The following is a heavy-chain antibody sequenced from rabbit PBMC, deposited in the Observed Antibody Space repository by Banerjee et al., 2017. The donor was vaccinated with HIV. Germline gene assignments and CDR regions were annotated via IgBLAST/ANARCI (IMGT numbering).Heavy chain of an antibody. V-gene: IGHV1S40*01. J-gene: IGHJ4*01. Sequence: QSLEESGGDLVKPGASLTLTCTASGLDFSSSYRICWVRQAPGKGLEWIACIYTDSGSTGYASWAKGRFTISKTSSTTVTLQMTSLTAADTATYFCARIIWGGSTMLWGPGTLVTVS. D-gene: IGHD3-1*01. CDR1: GLDFSSSYR. CDR2: IYTDSGST. CDR3: ARIIWGGSTML.